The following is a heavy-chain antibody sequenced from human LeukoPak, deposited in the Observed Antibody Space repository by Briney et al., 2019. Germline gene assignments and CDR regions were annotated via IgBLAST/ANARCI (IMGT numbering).Heavy chain of an antibody. CDR2: IHRDGGVT. D-gene: IGHD1-26*01. CDR3: SRELVAATKFAQRGMDA. CDR1: GFTFGCYA. Sequence: GGSLRLSCAASGFTFGCYAMNWVRQAPGKRLVWVSRIHRDGGVTRYADSVKGRFTISRDNGENTLYLQMNDLTVEDTGVYYCSRELVAATKFAQRGMDAWGQGTKVSVCS. J-gene: IGHJ6*02. V-gene: IGHV3-74*01.